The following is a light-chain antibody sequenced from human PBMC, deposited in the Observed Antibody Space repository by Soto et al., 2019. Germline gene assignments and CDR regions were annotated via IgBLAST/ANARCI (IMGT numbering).Light chain of an antibody. V-gene: IGKV1-27*01. CDR1: RGIYTH. CDR2: AAS. J-gene: IGKJ1*01. Sequence: DIQMTQSPSSLSASVGDRVTITCPASRGIYTHLAWYQQKPGNAPKLLIYAASTLQSGVPSRFSASGSGTDFILTISALQSEDVGTYFCQTYDKAPWTFGPGTRV. CDR3: QTYDKAPWT.